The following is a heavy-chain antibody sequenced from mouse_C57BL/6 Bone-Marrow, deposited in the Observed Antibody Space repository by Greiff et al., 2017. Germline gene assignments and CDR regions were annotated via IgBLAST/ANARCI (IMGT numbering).Heavy chain of an antibody. CDR2: INTNNGGT. CDR3: ARGNYHWYFDV. CDR1: GFTFTDSN. V-gene: IGHV1-18*01. D-gene: IGHD1-1*01. J-gene: IGHJ1*03. Sequence: VQLQQSGPELVKPGASVKIPCKASGFTFTDSNMDWVKQSQGKSLEWIGDINTNNGGTFYNQTFKGQATVAVDKSSSTAYMEFSSLTSEDTAIYYCARGNYHWYFDVWGTGTTGTGSS.